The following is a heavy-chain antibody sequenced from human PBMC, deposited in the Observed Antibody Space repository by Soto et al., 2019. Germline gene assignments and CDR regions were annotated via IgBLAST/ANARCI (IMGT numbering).Heavy chain of an antibody. D-gene: IGHD1-26*01. V-gene: IGHV3-48*03. CDR2: ISSAGTTI. J-gene: IGHJ6*02. CDR1: GFTFTTYE. CDR3: ARDRSGGYSYYGMDV. Sequence: PGGSLRLSCAASGFTFTTYEMNWFRQAPGKRLEWVSYISSAGTTINYADSVKGRFSISRDNAKSSLYLQLNSLRADDTAVYYCARDRSGGYSYYGMDVWGQGTTVTVSS.